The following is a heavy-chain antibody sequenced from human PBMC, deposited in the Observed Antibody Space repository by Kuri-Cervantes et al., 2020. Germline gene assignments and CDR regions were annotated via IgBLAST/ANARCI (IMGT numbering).Heavy chain of an antibody. Sequence: ASVKVSCKASGYTFTGHYMHWVRQVPGQGLEWMGWINPNSGGTNYAQKFQGRVTMTRDTSISTAYMELSRLRSDDTAVYYCARGRTLRYFDWQTWHLLLWGQGTLVTVSS. V-gene: IGHV1-2*02. J-gene: IGHJ4*02. D-gene: IGHD3-9*01. CDR2: INPNSGGT. CDR1: GYTFTGHY. CDR3: ARGRTLRYFDWQTWHLLL.